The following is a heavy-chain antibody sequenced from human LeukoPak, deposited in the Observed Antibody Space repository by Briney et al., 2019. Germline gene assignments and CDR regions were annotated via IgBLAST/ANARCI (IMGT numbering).Heavy chain of an antibody. CDR1: GFTFSSYS. CDR2: ISSSSSYI. Sequence: GGSLRLSCAASGFTFSSYSMNWVRQAPGKGLEWVSSISSSSSYIYYADSVKGRFTISRDNAKNSLYLQMNSLRAEDTAVYYCARDGAGGSGYYYMDVWGKGTTVTVSS. J-gene: IGHJ6*03. D-gene: IGHD2-15*01. CDR3: ARDGAGGSGYYYMDV. V-gene: IGHV3-21*01.